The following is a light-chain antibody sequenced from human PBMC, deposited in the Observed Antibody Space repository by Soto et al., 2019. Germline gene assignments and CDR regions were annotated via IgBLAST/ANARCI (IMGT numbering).Light chain of an antibody. Sequence: DIQMTQSPTSLSASVGDRVTITCRASQGIRNFVAWYQQKPGKAPKLLLYAESTLQSGIPSRFSGSVSGTDFTLTINSLQPEDVATYSCQKYSSVPVFGPGTKVEIK. CDR1: QGIRNF. CDR2: AES. J-gene: IGKJ3*01. V-gene: IGKV1-27*01. CDR3: QKYSSVPV.